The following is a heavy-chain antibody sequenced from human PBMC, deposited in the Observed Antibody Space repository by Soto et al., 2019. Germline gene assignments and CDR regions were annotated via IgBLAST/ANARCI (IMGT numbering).Heavy chain of an antibody. CDR3: ARQQVVVGYYYYGMDV. D-gene: IGHD6-13*01. Sequence: GESLKISCQGSGYTFTNYWISWVRQMPGKGLEWMGRIDPSDSYTNYSPSFQGHVTISVDKSISTAYLQWSSLKASDTAMYYCARQQVVVGYYYYGMDVWGPGTTATVSS. CDR2: IDPSDSYT. CDR1: GYTFTNYW. J-gene: IGHJ6*02. V-gene: IGHV5-10-1*01.